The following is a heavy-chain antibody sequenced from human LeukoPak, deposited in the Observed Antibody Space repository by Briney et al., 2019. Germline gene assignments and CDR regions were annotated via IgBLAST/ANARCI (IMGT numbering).Heavy chain of an antibody. D-gene: IGHD3-22*01. CDR2: INPSGGST. CDR3: ARDTSGGFYDSSGYSPDY. V-gene: IGHV1-46*01. Sequence: ASVKVSCKASGYTFTSYYMHWARQAPGQGLEWMGIINPSGGSTSYAQKFQGRVTMTRDTSTSTVYMELSSLRSEDTAVYYCARDTSGGFYDSSGYSPDYWGQGTLVTVSS. CDR1: GYTFTSYY. J-gene: IGHJ4*02.